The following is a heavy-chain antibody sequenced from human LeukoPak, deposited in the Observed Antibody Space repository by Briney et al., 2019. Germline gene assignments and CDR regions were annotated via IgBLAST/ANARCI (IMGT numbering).Heavy chain of an antibody. V-gene: IGHV1-18*04. CDR3: ARDNGSGFDY. J-gene: IGHJ4*02. D-gene: IGHD3-10*01. Sequence: ASVKVSCKASGYTFTGYYMHWVRQAPGQGLEWMGWISAYNGNTNYAQKLQGRVTMTADTSTSTAYMELRSLRSDDTAVYYCARDNGSGFDYWGQGTLVTVSS. CDR1: GYTFTGYY. CDR2: ISAYNGNT.